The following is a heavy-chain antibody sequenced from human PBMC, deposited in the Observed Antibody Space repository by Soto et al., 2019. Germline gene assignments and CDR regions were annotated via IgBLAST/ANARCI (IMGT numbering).Heavy chain of an antibody. CDR2: ISAYNGNT. CDR1: GYTFTSYG. J-gene: IGHJ3*01. CDR3: ARQDGNGSRGSFDL. D-gene: IGHD1-26*01. V-gene: IGHV1-18*01. Sequence: QVQLVQSGAEVKKPGASVKVSCKASGYTFTSYGISWVRQAPGQGLEWMGWISAYNGNTNYAQNLKGRATMTTDTSTRISYMELRSLTADNPSVYYCARQDGNGSRGSFDLWGQRTVFTVSS.